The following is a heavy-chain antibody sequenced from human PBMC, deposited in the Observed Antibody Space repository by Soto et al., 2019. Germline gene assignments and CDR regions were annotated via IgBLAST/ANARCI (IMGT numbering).Heavy chain of an antibody. D-gene: IGHD3-3*01. CDR1: GFTSGLTFSRYA. Sequence: EVQLLESGGGLVQPGGSLRLSCAASGFTSGLTFSRYAMNWFRQSPGRGLEWVSAVDPGGGGPFYADSVKCRFTISRDNSKNMLYLQMATLRAEDTAIYYCARSVRYDPAHGSDIWGQGTMVTAS. V-gene: IGHV3-23*01. CDR2: VDPGGGGP. CDR3: ARSVRYDPAHGSDI. J-gene: IGHJ3*02.